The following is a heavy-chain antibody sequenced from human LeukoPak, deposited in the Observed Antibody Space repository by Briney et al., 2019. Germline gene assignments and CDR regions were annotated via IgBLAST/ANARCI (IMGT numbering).Heavy chain of an antibody. V-gene: IGHV4-39*01. Sequence: SETLSLTCTVSGGSISSSSYYWGWIRQPPGKGLEWIGSIYYSGSTYYNPSLKSRVTISVDTSKNQFSLKLSSVTAADTAVYYCARGGKEVVFGVRIMRGFDYWGQGTPVTVSS. CDR1: GGSISSSSYY. CDR2: IYYSGST. CDR3: ARGGKEVVFGVRIMRGFDY. J-gene: IGHJ4*02. D-gene: IGHD3-3*01.